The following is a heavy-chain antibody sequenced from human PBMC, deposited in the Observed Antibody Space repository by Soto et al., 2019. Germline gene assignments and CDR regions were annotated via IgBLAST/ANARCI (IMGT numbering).Heavy chain of an antibody. CDR3: VRDGSKTLRDCFDP. CDR2: VYATGTS. V-gene: IGHV4-4*07. CDR1: GGSMSKFY. J-gene: IGHJ5*02. Sequence: PSETLSLTCSVSGGSMSKFYWSWIRKTAGKGVEWMGRVYATGTSDYNPSLRSRIAMSVDISKKTFSLRLRSVTAADTGVYYCVRDGSKTLRDCFDPWGQGILVTVS. D-gene: IGHD4-17*01.